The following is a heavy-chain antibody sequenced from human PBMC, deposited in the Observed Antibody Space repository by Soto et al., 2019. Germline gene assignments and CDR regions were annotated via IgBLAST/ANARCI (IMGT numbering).Heavy chain of an antibody. V-gene: IGHV2-26*01. D-gene: IGHD6-13*01. J-gene: IGHJ5*02. Sequence: QVTLKESGPVLVKPTETLTLTCTVSGFSLSNAGMGVSWIRQPPGKALEWLAHIFSNDERRFSTSLKNRVTMSKVTFNRQVVLIMTKIDLVDKVTYYCAQTEDGGRSRSPAGWFDAWGQATPVPVSS. CDR1: GFSLSNAGMG. CDR2: IFSNDER. CDR3: AQTEDGGRSRSPAGWFDA.